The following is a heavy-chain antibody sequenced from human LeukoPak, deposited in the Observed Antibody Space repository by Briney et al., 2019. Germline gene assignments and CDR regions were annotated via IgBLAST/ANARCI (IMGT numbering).Heavy chain of an antibody. J-gene: IGHJ4*02. CDR3: ARVLLRQYDISSPYYFDY. Sequence: GASVKFSCKASGHTFSGSSISWVRQAPGQGLEWMGGSNPIFGTANYAQKLQGRVTITADESTSTAYMGLSSLRSEDTAVYYCARVLLRQYDISSPYYFDYWGQGTLVTVSS. D-gene: IGHD3-9*01. V-gene: IGHV1-69*01. CDR1: GHTFSGSS. CDR2: SNPIFGTA.